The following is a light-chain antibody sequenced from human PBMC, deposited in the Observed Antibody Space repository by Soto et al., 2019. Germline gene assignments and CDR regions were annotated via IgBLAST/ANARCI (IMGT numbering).Light chain of an antibody. V-gene: IGKV3-20*01. Sequence: EVVLTQSPVALSVSPGERTTLSCRASQSLSRSYMAWYQQRPGQAPRLLIYGTSNRATGIPNTFSGSGSGTDFTLTITRLEPEDVAVYYCQQCGSAPFTFGGGTKVEI. J-gene: IGKJ4*01. CDR1: QSLSRSY. CDR2: GTS. CDR3: QQCGSAPFT.